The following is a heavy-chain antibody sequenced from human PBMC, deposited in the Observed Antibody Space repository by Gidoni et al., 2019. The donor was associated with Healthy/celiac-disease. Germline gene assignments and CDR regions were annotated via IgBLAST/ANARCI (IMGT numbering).Heavy chain of an antibody. J-gene: IGHJ3*02. CDR3: AKDGGGDYADAFDI. Sequence: EVQLLESGGGLVQPGGSLRPSCAASGSTFSSYAMRWVRQAPGKGLECVSAISGSGGSTYYADSVKGRFTISRDNSKNTLYLQMNSLRAEDTAVYYCAKDGGGDYADAFDIWGQGTMVTVSS. V-gene: IGHV3-23*01. CDR1: GSTFSSYA. D-gene: IGHD4-17*01. CDR2: ISGSGGST.